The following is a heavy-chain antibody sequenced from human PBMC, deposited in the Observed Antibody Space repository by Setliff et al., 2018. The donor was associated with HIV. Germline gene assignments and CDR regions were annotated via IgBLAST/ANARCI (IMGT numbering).Heavy chain of an antibody. Sequence: GGSLRLSCAASGFTFSSYEINWVRQAPAKGLEWVAVMSTGGDIKIYADSVKGRFTISRDTSKNTLYLQMNSLRAEDTAVYYCARRAYCSSTTCFDNWGQGTLVTVSS. J-gene: IGHJ4*02. V-gene: IGHV3-33*08. CDR3: ARRAYCSSTTCFDN. D-gene: IGHD2-2*01. CDR1: GFTFSSYE. CDR2: MSTGGDIK.